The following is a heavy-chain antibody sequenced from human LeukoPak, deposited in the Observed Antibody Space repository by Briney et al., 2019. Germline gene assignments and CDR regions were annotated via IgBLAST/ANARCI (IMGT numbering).Heavy chain of an antibody. Sequence: GGTLRLSCAASGFTFSSYGMSWVRQAPGKGLEWVSVISGSGGSTYYADSVKGRLTISRDNSKNTLYLEVISLTAEDTAVYYCAKDDAWLRFGEWSQGTLVTVSS. CDR3: AKDDAWLRFGE. D-gene: IGHD3-10*01. CDR1: GFTFSSYG. V-gene: IGHV3-23*01. CDR2: ISGSGGST. J-gene: IGHJ4*02.